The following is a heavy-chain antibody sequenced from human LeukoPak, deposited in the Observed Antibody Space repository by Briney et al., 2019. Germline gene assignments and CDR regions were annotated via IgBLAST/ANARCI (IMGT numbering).Heavy chain of an antibody. CDR1: GGSISSYY. CDR3: ARVRLRWLVLGSKDAFDI. Sequence: SETLSLTCTVSGGSISSYYWSWIRQPAGKGLEWIGRIYTSGSTNYNPSLKSRVTMSVDTSKNQFSLKLSSVTAADTAVYYCARVRLRWLVLGSKDAFDIWGQGTMVTVSS. CDR2: IYTSGST. V-gene: IGHV4-4*07. D-gene: IGHD6-19*01. J-gene: IGHJ3*02.